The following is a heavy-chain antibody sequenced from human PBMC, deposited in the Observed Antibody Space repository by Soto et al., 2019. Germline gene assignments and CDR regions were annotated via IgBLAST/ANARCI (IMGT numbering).Heavy chain of an antibody. J-gene: IGHJ5*01. D-gene: IGHD3-10*02. Sequence: QVQLLESGPGLVKPSETLSLTCTVSGGSISSYYWSWIRQPPGKGLEWIGFIFYSGSTSYNPSLKSRVNISIDTSEYQFSLKLNSVTAADTAVYYCASMIGDPVLSFDSWGQGTLVAVSS. CDR3: ASMIGDPVLSFDS. CDR1: GGSISSYY. CDR2: IFYSGST. V-gene: IGHV4-59*01.